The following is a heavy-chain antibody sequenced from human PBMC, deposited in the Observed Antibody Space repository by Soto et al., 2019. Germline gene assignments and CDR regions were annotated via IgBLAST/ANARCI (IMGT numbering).Heavy chain of an antibody. CDR3: ARRADSYGYYYYGMDV. V-gene: IGHV5-10-1*01. CDR1: GYSFTSYW. J-gene: IGHJ6*02. CDR2: IDPSDSYT. D-gene: IGHD5-18*01. Sequence: GESLKISCKGSGYSFTSYWISWVRQMPGKGLEWMGRIDPSDSYTNYSPSFQGHVTISADKSISTAYLQWSSLKASDTAMYYCARRADSYGYYYYGMDVWGQGTTVTVSS.